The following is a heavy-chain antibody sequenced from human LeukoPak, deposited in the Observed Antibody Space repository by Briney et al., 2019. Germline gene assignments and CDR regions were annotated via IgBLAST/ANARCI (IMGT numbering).Heavy chain of an antibody. V-gene: IGHV4-59*08. CDR1: GGSISNYY. CDR3: ARLKTDYGGNGYYFDY. J-gene: IGHJ4*02. D-gene: IGHD4-23*01. Sequence: PSETLSLTCTVSGGSISNYYWSWIRQPPGKGLEWIGYIYYTGSTNYNPSLKSRVTISVDTSKNQFSLRLSSVTAADTAVYYCARLKTDYGGNGYYFDYWGQGTLVTVSS. CDR2: IYYTGST.